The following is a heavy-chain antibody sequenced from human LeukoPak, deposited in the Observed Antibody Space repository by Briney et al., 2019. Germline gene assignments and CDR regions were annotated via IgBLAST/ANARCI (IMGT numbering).Heavy chain of an antibody. Sequence: PGGSLRLSCAASGFSFSSYWMHWVRQAPGKGLVWVSRINGDGSRTYYADSVKGRFTISRDNAKNTLYVQMNSLRAEDTAVYYCARETSQAYFDSWGQGTLVTVSS. CDR2: INGDGSRT. V-gene: IGHV3-74*01. J-gene: IGHJ4*02. CDR1: GFSFSSYW. CDR3: ARETSQAYFDS.